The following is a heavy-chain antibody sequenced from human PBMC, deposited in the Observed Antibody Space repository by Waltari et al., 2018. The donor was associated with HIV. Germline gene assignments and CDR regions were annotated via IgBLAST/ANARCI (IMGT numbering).Heavy chain of an antibody. CDR3: ARGRYYNGSPLPLDQ. CDR2: INYSGRP. D-gene: IGHD3-22*01. J-gene: IGHJ4*02. Sequence: QVQLQQWGAGLLKASETLSLTGAVSGGSLSNYYWSWIRQPPGKGLEWIGEINYSGRPYCNPSLRSRVTMSVDPSKKQVSLNLTSVTAADTAVYYCARGRYYNGSPLPLDQWGQGTLVTVSS. V-gene: IGHV4-34*01. CDR1: GGSLSNYY.